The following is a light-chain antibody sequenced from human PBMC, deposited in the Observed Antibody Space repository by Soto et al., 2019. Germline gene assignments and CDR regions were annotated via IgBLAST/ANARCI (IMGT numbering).Light chain of an antibody. V-gene: IGLV1-40*01. CDR3: QSYDTSLSGSYV. J-gene: IGLJ1*01. CDR1: SSNIGAGYD. Sequence: QSVLTQSPSVSGAPGQRVTISCTWSSSNIGAGYDVHWYQQLPGTAPKLLIYGNSNRPSGVPDRFSGSKSGTSASLAITGLQAEDEADYYCQSYDTSLSGSYVFGTGTKVTV. CDR2: GNS.